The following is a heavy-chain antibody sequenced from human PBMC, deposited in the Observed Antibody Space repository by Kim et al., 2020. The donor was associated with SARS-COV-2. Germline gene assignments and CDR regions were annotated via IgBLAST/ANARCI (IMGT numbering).Heavy chain of an antibody. D-gene: IGHD6-13*01. Sequence: GGSLRLSCAASGFTFSSYGMHWVRQAPGKGLEWVAVISYDGSNKYYADSVKGRFTISRDNSKNTLYLQMNSLRAEDTAVYYCARVGPYSSSWYPGAFDIWGQGTMVTVSS. CDR2: ISYDGSNK. CDR1: GFTFSSYG. J-gene: IGHJ3*02. CDR3: ARVGPYSSSWYPGAFDI. V-gene: IGHV3-33*05.